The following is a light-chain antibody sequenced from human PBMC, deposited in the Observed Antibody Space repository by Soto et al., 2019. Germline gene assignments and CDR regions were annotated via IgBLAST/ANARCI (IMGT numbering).Light chain of an antibody. CDR2: EVT. CDR1: SSDVGGYNF. V-gene: IGLV2-8*01. Sequence: QSVLTQPPSASGSPGQSVTISCTGTSSDVGGYNFVSWYQQHPGKVPKLMIYEVTKRPSGVPSRFSGSKSGNTASLTVSGLQAEDEADYYCSSYAGSTNVGVFGGGTKLTVL. J-gene: IGLJ3*02. CDR3: SSYAGSTNVGV.